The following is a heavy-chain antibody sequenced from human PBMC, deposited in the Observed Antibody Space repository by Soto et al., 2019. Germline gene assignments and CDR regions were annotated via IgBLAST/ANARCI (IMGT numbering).Heavy chain of an antibody. Sequence: ASVKVSCKASGFTFTSSAVQWVRQARGQRLEWIGWIVVGSGNTNYAQKFQERVTITRDMSTSTAYMELSSLRSEDTAVYYCAAPGGGSAEYYYYYGMDVWGQGTTVTVSS. CDR2: IVVGSGNT. V-gene: IGHV1-58*01. J-gene: IGHJ6*02. D-gene: IGHD3-16*01. CDR3: AAPGGGSAEYYYYYGMDV. CDR1: GFTFTSSA.